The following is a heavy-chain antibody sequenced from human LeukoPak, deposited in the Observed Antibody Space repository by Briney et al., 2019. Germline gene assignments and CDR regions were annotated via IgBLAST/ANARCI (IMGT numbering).Heavy chain of an antibody. CDR2: INHSGRT. D-gene: IGHD2-15*01. V-gene: IGHV4-34*01. CDR1: GGSFSGYY. CDR3: ARGPYCSGGSCYFGSSYYYYYGMDV. Sequence: SETLSLTCAVYGGSFSGYYWGWIRQPPGKGLEWIGGINHSGRTNSNPSLKSRVTISVDTSKNQFSLKLSSVTAADTAVYYCARGPYCSGGSCYFGSSYYYYYGMDVWGKGTTVTVSS. J-gene: IGHJ6*04.